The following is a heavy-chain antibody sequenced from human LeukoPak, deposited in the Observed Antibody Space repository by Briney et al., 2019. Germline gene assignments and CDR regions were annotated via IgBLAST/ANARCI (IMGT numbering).Heavy chain of an antibody. Sequence: GGSLRLSCEGSGFTFRTSWMDWVRQAPGKGLQWVANINPDGSDKYYAEYVRGRFTISRDNAKNSLYLEMNSLTADDTGVYYCARDRGWRQYDYWGQGTLVTVS. J-gene: IGHJ4*02. CDR2: INPDGSDK. V-gene: IGHV3-7*04. D-gene: IGHD5-24*01. CDR3: ARDRGWRQYDY. CDR1: GFTFRTSW.